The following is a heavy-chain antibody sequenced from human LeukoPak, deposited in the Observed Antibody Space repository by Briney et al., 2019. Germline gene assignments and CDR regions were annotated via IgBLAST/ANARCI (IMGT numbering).Heavy chain of an antibody. CDR3: ARGGWYPESFQH. D-gene: IGHD6-19*01. CDR2: IYYSGST. J-gene: IGHJ1*01. Sequence: NTSETLSLTCTVSGGSISSYYWNWIRQPPGKGLEWIGYIYYSGSTNYNPFLKSRVTISVDTSKNQFSLKLSSVTAADTAVYYCARGGWYPESFQHWGQGALVTVSS. V-gene: IGHV4-59*01. CDR1: GGSISSYY.